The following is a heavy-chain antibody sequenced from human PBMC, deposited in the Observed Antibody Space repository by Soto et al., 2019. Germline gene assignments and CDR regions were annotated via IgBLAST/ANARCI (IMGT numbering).Heavy chain of an antibody. Sequence: SVKVSCKASGGTFGSQGIAWVRQAPGQGLEWMGGFIAMLGTPTYAKKVQGRATITADESLTSSYLELRSLRSEDTAVYYCARDFLEWLSSPESWFDPWGQGTLVTVSS. D-gene: IGHD3-3*01. J-gene: IGHJ5*02. CDR3: ARDFLEWLSSPESWFDP. V-gene: IGHV1-69*13. CDR1: GGTFGSQG. CDR2: FIAMLGTP.